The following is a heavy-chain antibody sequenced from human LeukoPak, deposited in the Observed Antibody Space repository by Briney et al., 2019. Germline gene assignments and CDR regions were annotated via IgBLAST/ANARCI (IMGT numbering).Heavy chain of an antibody. CDR1: GFTFSSYG. V-gene: IGHV3-23*01. Sequence: GGTLRLSCAASGFTFSSYGMSWVRQAPGQGLEWVSAISGSGGSTYYADSVKGRFTISRDNSKNTLYLQMNSLRAEDTALYYCARSLIVGATFDYWGQGTLVTVSS. CDR3: ARSLIVGATFDY. J-gene: IGHJ4*02. D-gene: IGHD1-26*01. CDR2: ISGSGGST.